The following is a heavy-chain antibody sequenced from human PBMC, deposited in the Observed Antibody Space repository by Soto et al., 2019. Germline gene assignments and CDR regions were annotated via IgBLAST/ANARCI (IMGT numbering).Heavy chain of an antibody. D-gene: IGHD3-10*01. Sequence: EVQLVESGGGLVQPGGSLRLSCAASGFTFSSYWMSWVRQAPGKGLEWVANIKQDGSEKYYVDSVKGRFTISRDNAKNSLYLQMNSLRAEDTAVYYCARAPQLYGSGRINWFDPWGQGTLVTVSS. CDR2: IKQDGSEK. CDR3: ARAPQLYGSGRINWFDP. J-gene: IGHJ5*02. V-gene: IGHV3-7*01. CDR1: GFTFSSYW.